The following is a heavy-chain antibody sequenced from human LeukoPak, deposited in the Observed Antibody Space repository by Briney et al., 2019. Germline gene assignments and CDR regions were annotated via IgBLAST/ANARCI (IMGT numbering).Heavy chain of an antibody. CDR1: GLTFSNYA. D-gene: IGHD3-10*01. V-gene: IGHV3-23*01. Sequence: GGSLRLSCAASGLTFSNYAMTWVRQAPGKGLGWVSTISGNGVNTYYADSVKGRFTISRDNSKDTLYLQMHSLRAEDTAVYYCAKDLRDNRGVNCMDVWGQGATVTVSS. CDR3: AKDLRDNRGVNCMDV. CDR2: ISGNGVNT. J-gene: IGHJ6*02.